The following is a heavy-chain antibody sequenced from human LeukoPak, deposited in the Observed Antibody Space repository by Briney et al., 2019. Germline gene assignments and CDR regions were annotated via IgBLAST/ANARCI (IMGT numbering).Heavy chain of an antibody. CDR1: GGSISSYY. J-gene: IGHJ2*01. V-gene: IGHV4-59*01. Sequence: PSETLSPTCTVSGGSISSYYWSWIRQPPGKGLEWIGYIYYSGSTNYNPSLKSRVTISVDTSKNQFSLKLSSVTAADTAVYYCANLLRGYWYFDLWGRGTLVTVSS. CDR2: IYYSGST. D-gene: IGHD1-26*01. CDR3: ANLLRGYWYFDL.